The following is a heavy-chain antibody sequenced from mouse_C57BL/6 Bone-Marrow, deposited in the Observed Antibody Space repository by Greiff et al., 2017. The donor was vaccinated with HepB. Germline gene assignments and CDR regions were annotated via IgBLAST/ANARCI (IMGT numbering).Heavy chain of an antibody. Sequence: EVKLVESGGGLVQPGGSLKLSCAASGFTFSDYYMYWVRQTPEKRLEWVAYISNGGGSNYYPDTVKGRFTISRDNAKNTLYLQMSRLKSEDTAMYYCARREVKRGYYAMDYWGQGTSVTVSS. CDR3: ARREVKRGYYAMDY. D-gene: IGHD2-2*01. V-gene: IGHV5-12*01. CDR2: ISNGGGSN. J-gene: IGHJ4*01. CDR1: GFTFSDYY.